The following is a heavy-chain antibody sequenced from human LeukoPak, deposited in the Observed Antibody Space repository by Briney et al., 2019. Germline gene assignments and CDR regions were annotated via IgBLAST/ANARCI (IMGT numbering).Heavy chain of an antibody. CDR3: ALGGSSDLEWLVDYFDH. Sequence: GSPKVSCKPSGYTFSGYFIHWIRQAPGQGLEWMGRVNPKTGGTTSARKFQGRVTMTSDSSIRSAYMDLSRLSLDDSAVYYCALGGSSDLEWLVDYFDHWGQGSLVLVSS. J-gene: IGHJ4*02. CDR2: VNPKTGGT. D-gene: IGHD3-3*01. V-gene: IGHV1-2*06. CDR1: GYTFSGYF.